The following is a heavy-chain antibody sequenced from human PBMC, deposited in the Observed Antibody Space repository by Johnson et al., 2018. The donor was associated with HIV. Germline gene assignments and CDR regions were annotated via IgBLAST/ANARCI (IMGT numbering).Heavy chain of an antibody. CDR1: GFTFNDHG. J-gene: IGHJ3*02. V-gene: IGHV3-20*04. CDR3: AKGGIATRFFDI. CDR2: INWNGANT. D-gene: IGHD6-6*01. Sequence: VQLVESGGGVVRPGGSLRLSCATSGFTFNDHGMTWVRQVPGKGLEWVCDINWNGANTAYADSVKGRFTISRDNAKNSLYLQMNSLRAEDTAVYYCAKGGIATRFFDIWGQGTMVTVSS.